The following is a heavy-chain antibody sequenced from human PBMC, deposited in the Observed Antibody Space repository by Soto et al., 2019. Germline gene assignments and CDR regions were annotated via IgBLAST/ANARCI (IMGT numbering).Heavy chain of an antibody. CDR1: GESISSSSYY. CDR2: IYYSGRT. Sequence: PSETLSLTRIVSGESISSSSYYWGWIRQPPGKGLEWIGSIYYSGRTYYNPSFKSRVTISIDTSKNQFSLKLSSVTATDTAVYYCARQRTTVVTQAYFDHWGQGAPVTVSS. CDR3: ARQRTTVVTQAYFDH. J-gene: IGHJ4*02. V-gene: IGHV4-39*01. D-gene: IGHD2-21*02.